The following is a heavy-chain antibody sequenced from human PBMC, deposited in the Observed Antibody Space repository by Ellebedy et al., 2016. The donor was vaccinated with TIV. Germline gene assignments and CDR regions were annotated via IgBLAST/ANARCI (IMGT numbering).Heavy chain of an antibody. CDR1: GFSISSHS. Sequence: GGSLRLSCAASGFSISSHSMNWVRQAPGKGLEWVSSITTSSSYIYYADSVKGRFTISRDNAKNSLYLQMDSLRAEDTAVYYCARDIVVLPAARRPYYYSGMDVWGQGTMVTVSS. J-gene: IGHJ6*02. V-gene: IGHV3-21*01. CDR3: ARDIVVLPAARRPYYYSGMDV. D-gene: IGHD2-2*01. CDR2: ITTSSSYI.